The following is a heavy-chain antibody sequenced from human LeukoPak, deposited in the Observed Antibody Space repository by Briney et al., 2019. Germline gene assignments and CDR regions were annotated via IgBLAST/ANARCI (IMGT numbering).Heavy chain of an antibody. V-gene: IGHV3-66*01. J-gene: IGHJ4*02. Sequence: GGSLRLSCAASGFTLSNSYMNWVRQAPGKGLEWVSLIYSGGGTYYADSVIVRFTISKHNSKDTLYLQMTVQKAEDTAVYYFARNYYDSSAYYYFDCWGQGSVVTVSS. D-gene: IGHD3-22*01. CDR2: IYSGGGT. CDR3: ARNYYDSSAYYYFDC. CDR1: GFTLSNSY.